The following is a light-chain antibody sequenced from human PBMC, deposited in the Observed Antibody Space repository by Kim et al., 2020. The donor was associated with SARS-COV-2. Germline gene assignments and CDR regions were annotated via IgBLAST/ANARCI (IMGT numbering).Light chain of an antibody. V-gene: IGKV3-20*01. CDR3: QQYGSSPRVT. Sequence: LSPGERATHSCRASQSVSSSYLAWYQQKPGQAPRLLIYGASSRATGIPDRFSGSGSGTDFTLTISRLEPEDFAVYYCQQYGSSPRVTFGPGTKVDIK. CDR2: GAS. CDR1: QSVSSSY. J-gene: IGKJ3*01.